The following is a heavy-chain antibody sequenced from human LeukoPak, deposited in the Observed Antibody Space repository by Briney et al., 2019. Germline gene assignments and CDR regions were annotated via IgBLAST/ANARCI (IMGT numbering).Heavy chain of an antibody. Sequence: GGSLRLSCAASGFTFSSYAMSWVRQAPGKGLEWVANIKQDGSEKYYVDSVKGRFTISRDNAKSSLYLQMNSLRAEDTAVYYCARDRWAARHFLDYWGQGTLVTVSS. CDR1: GFTFSSYA. D-gene: IGHD6-6*01. CDR3: ARDRWAARHFLDY. CDR2: IKQDGSEK. V-gene: IGHV3-7*01. J-gene: IGHJ4*02.